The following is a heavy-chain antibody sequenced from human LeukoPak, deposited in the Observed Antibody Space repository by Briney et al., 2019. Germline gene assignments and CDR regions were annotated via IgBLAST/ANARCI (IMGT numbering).Heavy chain of an antibody. CDR3: ARARIVVVTGWFDP. Sequence: SETLSLTCTVSGGSISSGDYYWSWIRQPPGKGLEWIGYIYYTGSTYYNPSLKSRVTISVDTSKNQFSLKLSSVTAADTAVYYCARARIVVVTGWFDPWGQGTLVTVSS. J-gene: IGHJ5*02. D-gene: IGHD2-15*01. CDR1: GGSISSGDYY. CDR2: IYYTGST. V-gene: IGHV4-30-4*01.